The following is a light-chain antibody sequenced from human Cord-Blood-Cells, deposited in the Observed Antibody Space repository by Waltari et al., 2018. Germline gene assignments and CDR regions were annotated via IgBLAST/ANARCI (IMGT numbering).Light chain of an antibody. CDR1: QSVLYSSNHKHY. CDR3: QQYYSTPYT. J-gene: IGKJ2*01. CDR2: WAS. V-gene: IGKV4-1*01. Sequence: DIVMTQSPDSLAVYLGERATINSQSSQSVLYSSNHKHYLAWYQQKPGQPPQLLIYWASTRESGVPDRFSGSGSGTDFTLTISSLQAEDVAVYYCQQYYSTPYTFGQGTKLEIK.